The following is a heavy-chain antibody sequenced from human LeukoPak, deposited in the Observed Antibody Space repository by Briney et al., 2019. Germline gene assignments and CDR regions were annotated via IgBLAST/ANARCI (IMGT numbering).Heavy chain of an antibody. CDR1: GGTFSSYA. V-gene: IGHV1-69*06. J-gene: IGHJ3*02. CDR3: ARDRPYDDAFDI. CDR2: IIPIFGTA. Sequence: SVKVSCKASGGTFSSYAISWVRQAPGQGLEWMGGIIPIFGTANYAQKFQGRVTITADKSTSTAYMELSSPRSEDTAVYYCARDRPYDDAFDIWGQGTMVTISS. D-gene: IGHD3-16*01.